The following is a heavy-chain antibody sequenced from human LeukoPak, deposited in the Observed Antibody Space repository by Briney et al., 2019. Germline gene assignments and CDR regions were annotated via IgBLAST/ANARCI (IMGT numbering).Heavy chain of an antibody. D-gene: IGHD2-15*01. CDR3: ARGDSGAPEDAFDI. J-gene: IGHJ3*02. V-gene: IGHV1-69*04. CDR1: GGTDSSYA. CDR2: IIPIFGIA. Sequence: GASVKVSFKASGGTDSSYAISWVRQAPGQGREWMGRIIPIFGIANYPQKFQARVTITADKSTSTAYMELSSLRSEDTAVYYCARGDSGAPEDAFDIWGQGTMVTVSS.